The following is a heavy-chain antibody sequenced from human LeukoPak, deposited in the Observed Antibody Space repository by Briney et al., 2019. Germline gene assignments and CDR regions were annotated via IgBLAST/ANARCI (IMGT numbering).Heavy chain of an antibody. CDR2: ISPNSSGT. Sequence: ASVKVSCKASGYTFTDNYLHWVRQAPGQGLEWMGWISPNSSGTNYAQKFQDRVTMTRDTSISTAYMELCRLRSDDTAVYYCARIRGLVPRQYYFDYWGQGTLVTVSS. D-gene: IGHD6-19*01. J-gene: IGHJ4*02. V-gene: IGHV1-2*02. CDR3: ARIRGLVPRQYYFDY. CDR1: GYTFTDNY.